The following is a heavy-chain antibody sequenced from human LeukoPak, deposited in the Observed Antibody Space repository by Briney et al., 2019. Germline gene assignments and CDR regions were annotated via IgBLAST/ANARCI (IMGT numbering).Heavy chain of an antibody. CDR1: GFTFSNAW. CDR3: XXAPHYYDSSGYTRPFDY. Sequence: KPGGSLRLSCAASGFTFSNAWMSWVRQAPGKGLEWVGRIKSKTDGGTTDYAAPVKGRFTISRDDSKNTLYLQMNSLKTEDTAVXXCXXAPHYYDSSGYTRPFDYWGQGTLVTVSS. CDR2: IKSKTDGGTT. J-gene: IGHJ4*02. V-gene: IGHV3-15*01. D-gene: IGHD3-22*01.